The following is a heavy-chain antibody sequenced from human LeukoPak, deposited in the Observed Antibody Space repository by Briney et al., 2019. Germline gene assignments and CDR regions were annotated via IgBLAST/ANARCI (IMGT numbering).Heavy chain of an antibody. CDR3: AKDANYYDSSGFFIPFDY. Sequence: GGTLRLSCSASGFAFSRIAMTWGRHLPGKGLDWVSTNSGNGHQTYYGASLKGRCSVSRDNSKNILYLQMDSLRADDSALYYCAKDANYYDSSGFFIPFDYWGQGPLVTVSS. V-gene: IGHV3-23*01. CDR1: GFAFSRIA. J-gene: IGHJ4*02. D-gene: IGHD3-22*01. CDR2: NSGNGHQT.